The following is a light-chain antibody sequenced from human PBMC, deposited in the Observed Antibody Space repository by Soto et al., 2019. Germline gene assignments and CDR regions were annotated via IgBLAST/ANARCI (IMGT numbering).Light chain of an antibody. CDR1: QTISSY. CDR3: QQSYSSSWT. Sequence: DIQITQSPSSLSASVRDRVTITCLTSQTISSYLNWYQQKPGTAPKLLIYAASSLQSGVPSRFSGSGSGTDFSLTISSLQPEDFATYYCQQSYSSSWTFGQGTKVDI. V-gene: IGKV1-39*01. CDR2: AAS. J-gene: IGKJ1*01.